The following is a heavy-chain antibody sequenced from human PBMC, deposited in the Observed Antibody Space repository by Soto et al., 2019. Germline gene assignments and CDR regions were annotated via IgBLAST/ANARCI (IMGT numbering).Heavy chain of an antibody. CDR3: ARDESAGSSIRY. Sequence: EVQVVESGGGLVKPGGSLRLSCTASGSPFSTYGMNWVRQAPGKGLEWVSSISNGGNYIYYADSVQGRFIISRDNAKNSLYLQMNSLRAEDTAVYFCARDESAGSSIRYWGQGTLVTVSS. V-gene: IGHV3-21*01. CDR2: ISNGGNYI. J-gene: IGHJ4*02. D-gene: IGHD3-3*02. CDR1: GSPFSTYG.